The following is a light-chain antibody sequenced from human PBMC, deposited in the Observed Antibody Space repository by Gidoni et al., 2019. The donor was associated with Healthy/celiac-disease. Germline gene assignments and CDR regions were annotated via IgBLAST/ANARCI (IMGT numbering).Light chain of an antibody. CDR2: AAS. CDR1: QGMSSY. J-gene: IGKJ4*01. CDR3: QQYYSYPLT. Sequence: AIRITQSPSSLSASTGDRVTITRRGSQGMSSYLAWYQQKPGKAPKLLIYAASTLQSGVPSRFSGSGSGTDFTLTISCLQSEDFATYYCQQYYSYPLTFGGGTKVEIK. V-gene: IGKV1-8*01.